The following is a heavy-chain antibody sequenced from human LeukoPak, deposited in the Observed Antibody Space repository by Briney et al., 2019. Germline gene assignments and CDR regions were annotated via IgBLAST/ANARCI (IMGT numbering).Heavy chain of an antibody. CDR1: GFTFSSYA. CDR2: ISGSGGST. V-gene: IGHV3-23*01. D-gene: IGHD2-8*01. J-gene: IGHJ3*02. Sequence: PGGSLRLSCAASGFTFSSYAMSWVRQAPGMGLEWVSAISGSGGSTYYADSVKGRFTISRDNSKNTLYLQMNSLRSEDTAVYYCAKPLIRSDAFDIWGQGTMVTVSS. CDR3: AKPLIRSDAFDI.